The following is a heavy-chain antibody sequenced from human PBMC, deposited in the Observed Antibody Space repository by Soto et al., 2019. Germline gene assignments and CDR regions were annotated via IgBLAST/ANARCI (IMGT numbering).Heavy chain of an antibody. J-gene: IGHJ6*02. V-gene: IGHV4-39*01. Sequence: QLQLQESGPGLVKPSETLSLTCTVSGGSISSSSYYWGWIRQPPGKGLEWIGGIYYSGSTYYNPSLKSRGTISVDESTNRFSLKLSSGTAADTAVYYCARQYDIVVVGYYYYGMDVWGQGTTVTVSS. CDR1: GGSISSSSYY. CDR3: ARQYDIVVVGYYYYGMDV. CDR2: IYYSGST. D-gene: IGHD2-2*01.